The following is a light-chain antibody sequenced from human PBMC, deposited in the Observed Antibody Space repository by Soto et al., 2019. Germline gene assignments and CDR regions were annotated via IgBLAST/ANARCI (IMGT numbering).Light chain of an antibody. CDR2: EVS. Sequence: QSALTLPPSVSGSPGQSITISCTGTRSDVGGYNYVSWYQQHPGKAPKLMIYEVSNRPSGVSNRFSGSKSGNTASLTISGLQAEDEADYYCSTYTSSTAYVFGTGTKVTVL. V-gene: IGLV2-14*01. CDR3: STYTSSTAYV. CDR1: RSDVGGYNY. J-gene: IGLJ1*01.